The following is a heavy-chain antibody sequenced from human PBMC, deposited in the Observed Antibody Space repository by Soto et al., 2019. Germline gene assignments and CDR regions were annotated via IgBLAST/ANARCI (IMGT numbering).Heavy chain of an antibody. CDR3: ARDWAYSFGY. J-gene: IGHJ4*02. CDR1: GFALNHYN. V-gene: IGHV3-48*01. CDR2: ISGSSGAT. Sequence: GGSLTLSCAASGFALNHYNMKWVRQAPGKGLEWVSDISGSSGATYYADSVKGRFTISRDNAKNSLYLQMNDLRVEDTAIYYCARDWAYSFGYWGQGTLVTVSS. D-gene: IGHD2-21*01.